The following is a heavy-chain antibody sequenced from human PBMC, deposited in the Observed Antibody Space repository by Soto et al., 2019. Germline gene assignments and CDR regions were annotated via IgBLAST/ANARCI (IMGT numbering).Heavy chain of an antibody. V-gene: IGHV4-31*03. CDR1: GDSISRIDYY. D-gene: IGHD3-22*01. CDR3: AREGGSYDSGGYLIRGAFDI. Sequence: PSETLSLTCSVSGDSISRIDYYWTRIRQHPEKGLGWIGNIYFRGNTYYGPPLESRLTISVDTSKNQFSLKLTSVTAADTAVYYCAREGGSYDSGGYLIRGAFDIWGQGTMVTVSS. CDR2: IYFRGNT. J-gene: IGHJ3*02.